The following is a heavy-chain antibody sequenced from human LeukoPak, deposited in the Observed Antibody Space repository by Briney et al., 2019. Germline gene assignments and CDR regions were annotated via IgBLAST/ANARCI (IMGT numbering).Heavy chain of an antibody. J-gene: IGHJ4*02. Sequence: SETLSLTCAVYGGSFSGYYWSWIRLPPGKGLEWIGEINHSGSTNYNPSLKSRVTISVDTSKNQFSLKLSSVTAADTAVYYCARAGAGRGYSYGSFDYWGQGTLVTVSS. CDR2: INHSGST. CDR1: GGSFSGYY. V-gene: IGHV4-34*01. D-gene: IGHD5-18*01. CDR3: ARAGAGRGYSYGSFDY.